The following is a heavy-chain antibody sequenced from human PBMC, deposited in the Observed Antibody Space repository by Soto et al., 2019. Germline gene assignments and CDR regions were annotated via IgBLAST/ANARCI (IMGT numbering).Heavy chain of an antibody. J-gene: IGHJ3*02. CDR2: INHSGST. D-gene: IGHD4-17*01. CDR1: GGSISGYY. V-gene: IGHV4-34*01. Sequence: QVQLQQWGAGLLKPSETLSLTCAVYGGSISGYYWSWIRQPPGKGLEWIWEINHSGSTNYNPSLKSRVTISVDTSKNQVSLKLNSVNAADTAIYYCARPMSTVTNDAFDIWGQGTMVTVSS. CDR3: ARPMSTVTNDAFDI.